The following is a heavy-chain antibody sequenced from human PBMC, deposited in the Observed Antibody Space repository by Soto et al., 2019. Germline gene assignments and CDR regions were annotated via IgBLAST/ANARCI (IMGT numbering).Heavy chain of an antibody. J-gene: IGHJ6*02. Sequence: PGGSLRLSCAASGFTFSSYAMSWVRQAPGKGLEWVSAISGGGGSTYYADSVKGRFTISRDNSKNTLYLQMNSLRAEDTAVYYCAKPEDYDFWSGYYTRYYYYYGMDVWGQGTTVTVSS. CDR1: GFTFSSYA. V-gene: IGHV3-23*01. CDR3: AKPEDYDFWSGYYTRYYYYYGMDV. CDR2: ISGGGGST. D-gene: IGHD3-3*01.